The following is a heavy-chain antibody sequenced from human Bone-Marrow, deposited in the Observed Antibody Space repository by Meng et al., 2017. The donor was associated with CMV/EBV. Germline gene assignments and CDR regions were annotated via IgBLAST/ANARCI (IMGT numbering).Heavy chain of an antibody. CDR3: ARDKRVVAFTSYYYGMDV. CDR2: IKQDGSEK. Sequence: GESLKISCAASGFTFSSYWMSWVRQAPGKGLEWVANIKQDGSEKYYVDSVKGRFTISRDNAKNSLYLQMNSLRAEDTAVYYCARDKRVVAFTSYYYGMDVWGQGTTVTFSS. CDR1: GFTFSSYW. D-gene: IGHD2-15*01. V-gene: IGHV3-7*01. J-gene: IGHJ6*02.